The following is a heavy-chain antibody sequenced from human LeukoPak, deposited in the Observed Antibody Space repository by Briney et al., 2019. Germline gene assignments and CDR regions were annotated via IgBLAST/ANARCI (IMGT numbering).Heavy chain of an antibody. J-gene: IGHJ4*02. D-gene: IGHD2-2*01. CDR2: ISGRGDST. V-gene: IGHV3-23*01. Sequence: PGGSLRLSCAASEFTFNNYAVSWVRQAPGKGLEWVSTISGRGDSTYYADSVKGRFTISRDNSKNTLYLQMNSLRAEDTAVYYCAISSTSFYDYWGQGTLVTVSS. CDR1: EFTFNNYA. CDR3: AISSTSFYDY.